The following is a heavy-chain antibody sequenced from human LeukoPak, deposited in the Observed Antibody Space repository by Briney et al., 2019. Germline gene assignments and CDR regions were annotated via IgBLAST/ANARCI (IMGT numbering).Heavy chain of an antibody. CDR3: ARVRFRLLGVSAAISGGDF. J-gene: IGHJ4*01. D-gene: IGHD2-2*02. Sequence: ASVKVSCKASGYTFTTFGLSWVRQAPGQGLEWMGWISTYNGNTNYAHKVQGRVTMTTDTSTSTAYMELRSLRSDDTAVYYCARVRFRLLGVSAAISGGDFWGQGTLATVSS. CDR2: ISTYNGNT. CDR1: GYTFTTFG. V-gene: IGHV1-18*01.